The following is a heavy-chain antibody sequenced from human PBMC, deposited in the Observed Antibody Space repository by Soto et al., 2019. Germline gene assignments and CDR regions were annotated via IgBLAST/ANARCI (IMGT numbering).Heavy chain of an antibody. CDR2: IYYTGST. Sequence: QLQLQESGPGLVKPSETLSLTCTVSGGSISSSTYYWGWIRQPPGKGLEWIGSIYYTGSTYYNPSLTSRVTISVDTSKNQFSLKLRSVTAGDTAVYYCARHRLDCSGGSCYSRYFQHWGQGTLVTVSS. D-gene: IGHD2-15*01. CDR1: GGSISSSTYY. J-gene: IGHJ1*01. CDR3: ARHRLDCSGGSCYSRYFQH. V-gene: IGHV4-39*01.